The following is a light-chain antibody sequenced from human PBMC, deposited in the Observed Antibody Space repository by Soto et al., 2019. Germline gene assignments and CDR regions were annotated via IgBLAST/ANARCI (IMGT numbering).Light chain of an antibody. CDR3: CSYAGSHTFPYV. Sequence: QSALTQPRSVSGSPGQSVTISCTGTSSDVGGYNYVSWYQQHPGKAPKLMIYDVSKRPSGVPDRFSGSKSGNTASLTTSGLQAEDEADYYCCSYAGSHTFPYVCGTGTKLTVL. V-gene: IGLV2-11*01. CDR1: SSDVGGYNY. CDR2: DVS. J-gene: IGLJ1*01.